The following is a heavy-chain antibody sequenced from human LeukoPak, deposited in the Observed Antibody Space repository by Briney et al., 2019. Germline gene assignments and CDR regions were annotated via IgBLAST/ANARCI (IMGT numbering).Heavy chain of an antibody. CDR2: IYYSGST. D-gene: IGHD5-18*01. V-gene: IGHV4-59*01. CDR3: ARMGNGYPYYYYGMDV. CDR1: GGPISSYY. J-gene: IGHJ6*02. Sequence: SETLSLTCTVSGGPISSYYWSWIRQPPGKGLEWIGYIYYSGSTNYNPSLKSRVTISVDTSKNQFSLKLSSVTAADTAVYYCARMGNGYPYYYYGMDVWGQGTTVTVSS.